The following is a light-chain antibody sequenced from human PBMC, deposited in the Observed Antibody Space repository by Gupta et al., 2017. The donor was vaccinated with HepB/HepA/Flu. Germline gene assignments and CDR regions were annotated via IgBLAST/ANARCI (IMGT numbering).Light chain of an antibody. J-gene: IGLJ1*01. CDR1: RSNIGSNP. CDR3: APCDDSLNGYV. Sequence: QSVMNQPPSASGTTRQNVTISCFCSRSNIGSNPANWYQQLPGTAPKLLIYRNNQRPPGLPDRCSGSKSGTAASLSISGLQSEDEAGYYCAPCDDSLNGYVCGIGTKVTVL. CDR2: RNN. V-gene: IGLV1-44*01.